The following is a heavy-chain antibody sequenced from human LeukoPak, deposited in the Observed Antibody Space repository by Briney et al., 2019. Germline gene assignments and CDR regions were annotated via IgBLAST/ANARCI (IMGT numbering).Heavy chain of an antibody. CDR2: ISNNGGST. CDR3: ARTSIAAREADY. J-gene: IGHJ4*02. Sequence: GGSLRLSCAPSGFTFSRYSMHCVRQAPGNGLEYVSAISNNGGSTYYAKSVKGRFTISRDNSKNTLYIQMGSLRAEDMAVYYCARTSIAAREADYWGQGTLVTVSP. V-gene: IGHV3-64*01. CDR1: GFTFSRYS. D-gene: IGHD6-6*01.